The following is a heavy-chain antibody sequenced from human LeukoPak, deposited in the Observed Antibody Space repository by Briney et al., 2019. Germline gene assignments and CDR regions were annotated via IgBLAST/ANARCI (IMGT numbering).Heavy chain of an antibody. CDR3: AATYYDILTGYSPYYVDY. D-gene: IGHD3-9*01. CDR2: IYYSGST. Sequence: SETLSLTCTVSGGSISSYYWSWIRQPPGKRLEWIWYIYYSGSTNYNPSLKSRVTISVDTSKNQFSLKLSSVTAADTAVYYCAATYYDILTGYSPYYVDYWGQGTLVTVSS. CDR1: GGSISSYY. V-gene: IGHV4-59*01. J-gene: IGHJ4*02.